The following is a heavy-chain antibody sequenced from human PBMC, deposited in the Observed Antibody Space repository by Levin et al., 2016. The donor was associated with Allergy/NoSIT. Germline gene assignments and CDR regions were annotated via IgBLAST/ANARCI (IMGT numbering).Heavy chain of an antibody. D-gene: IGHD6-6*01. CDR2: ISEDDATT. CDR3: ARDMAVAGRPFDY. J-gene: IGHJ4*02. V-gene: IGHV3-48*03. Sequence: WIRQPPGKGLEWVSTISEDDATTYYADSVKGRFTISRDNAKNSLYLQMNSLRTEDTAVYYCARDMAVAGRPFDYWGQGTLVTVSS.